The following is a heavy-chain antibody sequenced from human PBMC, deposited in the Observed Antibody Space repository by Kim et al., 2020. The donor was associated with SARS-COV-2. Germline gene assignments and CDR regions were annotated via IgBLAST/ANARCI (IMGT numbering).Heavy chain of an antibody. CDR3: ARGGYYGSGVDY. V-gene: IGHV4-4*09. D-gene: IGHD3-10*01. J-gene: IGHJ4*02. Sequence: NYTPSLKSRVTISVDTSKNQFSLKLSSVTAADTAVYYCARGGYYGSGVDYWGQGTLVTVSS.